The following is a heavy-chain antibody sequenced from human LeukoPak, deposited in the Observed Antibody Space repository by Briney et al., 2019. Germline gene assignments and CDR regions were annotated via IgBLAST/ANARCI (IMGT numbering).Heavy chain of an antibody. V-gene: IGHV4-39*01. Sequence: SETLSLTCTVSGGSLSSSSYYWGWIRQPPGKGLEWIGSIYYSGSTYYNPSLKSRVTISVDTSKNQFSLKLSSVTAADTAVYYCARQASGYSGYDYRNWFDPWGQGTLVTVSS. CDR3: ARQASGYSGYDYRNWFDP. J-gene: IGHJ5*02. D-gene: IGHD5-12*01. CDR2: IYYSGST. CDR1: GGSLSSSSYY.